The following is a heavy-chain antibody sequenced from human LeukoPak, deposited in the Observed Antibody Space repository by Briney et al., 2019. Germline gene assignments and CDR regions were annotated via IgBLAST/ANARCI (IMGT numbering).Heavy chain of an antibody. D-gene: IGHD2-15*01. CDR1: GFTFSSYW. CDR3: ARGRGYSFDAFDI. CDR2: INGDGRNI. V-gene: IGHV3-74*01. Sequence: PGGSLRLSCVASGFTFSSYWMHWVRQDPRKGLVWVSRINGDGRNINYADSVKGRFTISRDNSKNTLYLQMNSLRAEDTAVYYCARGRGYSFDAFDIWGQGTMVTVSS. J-gene: IGHJ3*02.